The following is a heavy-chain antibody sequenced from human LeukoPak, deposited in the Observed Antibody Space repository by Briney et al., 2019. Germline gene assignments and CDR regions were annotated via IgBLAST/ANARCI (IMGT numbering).Heavy chain of an antibody. Sequence: GGSLRLSSAASGFTFSSYSMNWDRQAPGKGLEWVSSINTSSSYIYYADSVKGRFTITRDNTKNSLYLQMNSLRAEDKAVYYCARDPYSGLFDYWGQGTLVTVSS. D-gene: IGHD4-11*01. V-gene: IGHV3-21*01. CDR1: GFTFSSYS. J-gene: IGHJ4*02. CDR3: ARDPYSGLFDY. CDR2: INTSSSYI.